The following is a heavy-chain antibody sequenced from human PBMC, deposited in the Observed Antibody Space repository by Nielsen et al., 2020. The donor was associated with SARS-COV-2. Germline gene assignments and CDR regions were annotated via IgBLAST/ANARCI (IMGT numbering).Heavy chain of an antibody. CDR3: AREIEYSSSSEYFDY. D-gene: IGHD6-6*01. Sequence: ASVKVSCKASGYTFTGYYMHWVRQAPGQGLEWMGRINPNSGGTNYAQKFQGRVTMTRDTSISTAYMELSRLRSDDTAVYYCAREIEYSSSSEYFDYWGQGTLVTVSS. CDR1: GYTFTGYY. V-gene: IGHV1-2*06. J-gene: IGHJ4*02. CDR2: INPNSGGT.